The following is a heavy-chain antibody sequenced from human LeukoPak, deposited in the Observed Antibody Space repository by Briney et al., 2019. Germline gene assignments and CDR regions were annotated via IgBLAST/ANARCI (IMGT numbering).Heavy chain of an antibody. CDR3: ARACTSSSCSGWFDP. CDR1: GFTFSSYW. CDR2: IKQGESEK. V-gene: IGHV3-7*01. D-gene: IGHD3-22*01. Sequence: PGGSLRLSCVGSGFTFSSYWMSWVRQAPGKGLEWVANIKQGESEKYYVDSVKGRFTISRDNAKNSLYLQMSSLRAEDTAVYFCARACTSSSCSGWFDPWGQGTLVTVSS. J-gene: IGHJ5*02.